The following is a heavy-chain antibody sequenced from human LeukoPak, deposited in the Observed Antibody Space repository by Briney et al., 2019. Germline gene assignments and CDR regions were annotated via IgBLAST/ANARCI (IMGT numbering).Heavy chain of an antibody. CDR1: GFSFSGYY. D-gene: IGHD1-26*01. V-gene: IGHV3-11*01. Sequence: GGSLRLSCAASGFSFSGYYMSWIREAPGKGLEWVSYISSSGSTIYYADSVKGRFTISRDNAKNSLYLQMNSLRAEDTAVYYCARGGGMDIVGANLAFDIWGQGTMVTVSS. CDR2: ISSSGSTI. J-gene: IGHJ3*02. CDR3: ARGGGMDIVGANLAFDI.